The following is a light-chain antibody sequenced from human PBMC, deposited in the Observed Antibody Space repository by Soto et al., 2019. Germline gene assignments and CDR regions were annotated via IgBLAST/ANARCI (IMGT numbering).Light chain of an antibody. Sequence: QSALTQPPSASGSPGQSVTISCTGPPPPLGDFNYVSWYQQHPGQVPKLMIYEVTKRPSGVPDRFSGSKSGNTASLTVSGLQAEDEADYYCSSRIGGTSVVFGGGTKLTVL. CDR1: PPPLGDFNY. J-gene: IGLJ2*01. V-gene: IGLV2-8*01. CDR2: EVT. CDR3: SSRIGGTSVV.